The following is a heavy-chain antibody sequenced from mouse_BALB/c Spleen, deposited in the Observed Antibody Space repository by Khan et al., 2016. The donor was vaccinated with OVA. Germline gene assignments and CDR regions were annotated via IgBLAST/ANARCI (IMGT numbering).Heavy chain of an antibody. V-gene: IGHV5-6*01. CDR2: ISSGGDYT. CDR1: GFTFSSYS. Sequence: EVQLVESGGDLVKPGGSLKLSCAASGFTFSSYSMSWVRQTPDKRLEWVASISSGGDYTYYPDSVKGRFTFSRDNAKNTLYLQMSDLKSEDTAMYYCAYHLTGSFAYWGQGTLVIVSA. J-gene: IGHJ3*01. D-gene: IGHD4-1*01. CDR3: AYHLTGSFAY.